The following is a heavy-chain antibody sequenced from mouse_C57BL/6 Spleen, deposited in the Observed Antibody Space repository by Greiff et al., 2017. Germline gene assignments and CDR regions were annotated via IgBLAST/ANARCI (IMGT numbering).Heavy chain of an antibody. J-gene: IGHJ4*01. CDR1: GYTFTSYW. CDR2: IDPSDSYT. D-gene: IGHD2-3*01. CDR3: ARGGPDGYPKDY. Sequence: QVQLQQPGAELVKPGASVKLSCTASGYTFTSYWMQWVKQRPGQGLEWIGEIDPSDSYTNYNQKFKGKATLTVDPSSSTAYMQLSSLASEDSAVYYCARGGPDGYPKDYWGQGTSVTVSS. V-gene: IGHV1-50*01.